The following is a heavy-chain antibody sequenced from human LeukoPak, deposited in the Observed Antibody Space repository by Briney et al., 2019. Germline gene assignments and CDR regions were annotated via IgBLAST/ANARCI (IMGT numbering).Heavy chain of an antibody. Sequence: ASVKVSCKDSGYTFTSYGISWVRQAPGQGLEWMGWISAYNGNTNYAQKLQGRVTMTTDTSTSTAYMELRSLRSDDTAVYYCARSPPLWFGQLLLYFDYWGQGTLVTVSS. CDR3: ARSPPLWFGQLLLYFDY. CDR1: GYTFTSYG. V-gene: IGHV1-18*01. J-gene: IGHJ4*02. D-gene: IGHD3-10*01. CDR2: ISAYNGNT.